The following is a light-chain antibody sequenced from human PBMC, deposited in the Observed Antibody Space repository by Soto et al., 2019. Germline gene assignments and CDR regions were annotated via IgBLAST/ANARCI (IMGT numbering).Light chain of an antibody. J-gene: IGKJ3*01. CDR3: QRLNSFPIP. Sequence: IQLTQSPSSRSASVGDRVTISCRASQGIANFLAGYQQKPGKAPKLLIYGASTLQSGGPSRFSGSGSGTDFTLTISRLQPEDFATYYCQRLNSFPIPFRPGTKVDIK. CDR2: GAS. CDR1: QGIANF. V-gene: IGKV1-9*01.